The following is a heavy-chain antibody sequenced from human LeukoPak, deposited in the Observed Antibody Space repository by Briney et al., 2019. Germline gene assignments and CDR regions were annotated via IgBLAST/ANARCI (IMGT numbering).Heavy chain of an antibody. CDR1: GFTFSSYA. CDR2: ISGSGGST. J-gene: IGHJ4*02. Sequence: GSLRLSCAASGFTFSSYAMSWVRQAPGKGLEWVSAISGSGGSTYYADSVEGRFTISRDNSKNTLYLQMNSLRAEDTAVYCCAKDLSSERYDSSGYYYNWGQGTLVTVSS. CDR3: AKDLSSERYDSSGYYYN. D-gene: IGHD3-22*01. V-gene: IGHV3-23*01.